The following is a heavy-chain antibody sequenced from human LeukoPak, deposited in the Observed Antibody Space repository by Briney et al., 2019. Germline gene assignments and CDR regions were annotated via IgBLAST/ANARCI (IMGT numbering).Heavy chain of an antibody. D-gene: IGHD2-15*01. CDR1: GYSISSGYY. CDR2: IYHSGST. Sequence: SETLSLTCTVSGYSISSGYYWGWIRQPPGKGLKWIGSIYHSGSTYYNPSLKSRVTISVDTSKNQFSLKLSSVTAADTAVYYCARGTVVGASIDYRGQGTLVTVSS. J-gene: IGHJ4*02. CDR3: ARGTVVGASIDY. V-gene: IGHV4-38-2*02.